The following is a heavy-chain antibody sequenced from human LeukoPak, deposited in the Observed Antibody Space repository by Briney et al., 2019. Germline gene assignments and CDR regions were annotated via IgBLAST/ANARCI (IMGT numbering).Heavy chain of an antibody. CDR3: AKDRGSSWFRGDAFDI. J-gene: IGHJ3*02. CDR1: GFTFSSYA. Sequence: PGGSLRLSCAASGFTFSSYAMHWVRQAPGKGLEWVSAISGSGGDTYYADSVKGRFTISRDNSKNTLYLQMNSLRAEDTAVYYCAKDRGSSWFRGDAFDIWGQGTMVTVSS. CDR2: ISGSGGDT. D-gene: IGHD6-13*01. V-gene: IGHV3-23*01.